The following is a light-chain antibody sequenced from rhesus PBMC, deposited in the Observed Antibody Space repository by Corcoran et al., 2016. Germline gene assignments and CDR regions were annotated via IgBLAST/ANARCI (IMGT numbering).Light chain of an antibody. Sequence: DIQMTQSPSSLSASVGGRVPITCRASENVNNYLHWYQQQPGKAPKFLSNRAFTFQRGVPSRFSGSGSGTEFTLTSSSLQPEDFATYYCQKTYATPFTFGPGTKLNIK. CDR1: ENVNNY. CDR2: RAF. CDR3: QKTYATPFT. V-gene: IGKV1-74*01. J-gene: IGKJ3*01.